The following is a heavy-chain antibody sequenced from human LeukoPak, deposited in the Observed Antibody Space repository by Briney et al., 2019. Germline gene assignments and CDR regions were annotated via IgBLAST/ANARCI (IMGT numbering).Heavy chain of an antibody. Sequence: EASVKVSCKASGGTFSSYAISWVRRAPGQGLEWMGGIIPIFGTANYAQKFQGRVTITADESTSTAYMELSSLRSEDTAVYYCASRPELAARPDVYYFDYWGQGTLVTVSS. CDR2: IIPIFGTA. V-gene: IGHV1-69*13. D-gene: IGHD6-6*01. CDR3: ASRPELAARPDVYYFDY. CDR1: GGTFSSYA. J-gene: IGHJ4*02.